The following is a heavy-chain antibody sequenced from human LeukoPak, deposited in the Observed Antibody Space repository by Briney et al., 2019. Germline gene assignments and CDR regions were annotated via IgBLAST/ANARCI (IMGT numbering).Heavy chain of an antibody. CDR1: GFTFSSSA. CDR2: ISNSGGYT. Sequence: GGSLRLSCAASGFTFSSSAMSWVRQAPGKGLEWVSAISNSGGYTYYADSVQGRFTISRDNAKNTLYLQMNSLRAEDTAMYYCARGPYGGNPAWSFDLWGRGTLVTVSS. V-gene: IGHV3-23*01. CDR3: ARGPYGGNPAWSFDL. D-gene: IGHD4-23*01. J-gene: IGHJ2*01.